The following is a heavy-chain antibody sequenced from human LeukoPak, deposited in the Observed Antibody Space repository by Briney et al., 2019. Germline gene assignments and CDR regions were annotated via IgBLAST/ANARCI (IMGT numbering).Heavy chain of an antibody. D-gene: IGHD1-26*01. CDR3: ARQGELAIDY. Sequence: SETLSLTCSVSGCSITNYYWSCIRQSPGKGLEWIGFIYNTGRTNYNPSLQSRVTMSIDTSKNQFSLKLSSVTAADTAAYYYARQGELAIDYWGQGTLVTVSS. CDR2: IYNTGRT. J-gene: IGHJ4*02. V-gene: IGHV4-59*08. CDR1: GCSITNYY.